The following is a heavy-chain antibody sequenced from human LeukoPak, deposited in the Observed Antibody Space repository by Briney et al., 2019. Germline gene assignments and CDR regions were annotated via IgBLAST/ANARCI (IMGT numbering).Heavy chain of an antibody. Sequence: GGSLRLSCAASGFTFSNYAMSWVRQAPGKGLEWVANINQDGSETYYVDSVEGRFTISRDNAKNSLFLQMSSLRAEDTAVYFCSGDPGDYWGQGTLVTVSS. D-gene: IGHD7-27*01. CDR3: SGDPGDY. V-gene: IGHV3-7*04. CDR2: INQDGSET. J-gene: IGHJ4*02. CDR1: GFTFSNYA.